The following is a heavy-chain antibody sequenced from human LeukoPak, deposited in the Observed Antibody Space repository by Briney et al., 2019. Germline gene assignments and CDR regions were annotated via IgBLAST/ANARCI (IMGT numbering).Heavy chain of an antibody. D-gene: IGHD3-3*02. CDR3: VRPDRIFGVPAAFDA. CDR1: GGSFSDYP. V-gene: IGHV1-69*13. Sequence: ASVKVSCKASGGSFSDYPINWVRQAPGRGLEWLGGIIPKYSASNYAQAFQGRVTITADESTNTVYMEMSGLRPDDTAVYYCVRPDRIFGVPAAFDAWGQGTLVAVPS. J-gene: IGHJ3*01. CDR2: IIPKYSAS.